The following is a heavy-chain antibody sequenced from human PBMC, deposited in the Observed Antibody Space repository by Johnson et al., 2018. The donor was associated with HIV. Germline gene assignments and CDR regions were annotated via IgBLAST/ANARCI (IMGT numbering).Heavy chain of an antibody. CDR3: ARENGGGAFDI. V-gene: IGHV3-66*01. Sequence: VQLVESGGGLVQPGGSLRLSCAASGFTVSSNYMSWVRQAPGKGLEWVSVIYSGGSTYYEDSVKGRFTISRDNSKNTLYLQMNSLRAGDTAVYYCARENGGGAFDIWGQGTMVTVSS. CDR1: GFTVSSNY. D-gene: IGHD3-10*01. CDR2: IYSGGST. J-gene: IGHJ3*02.